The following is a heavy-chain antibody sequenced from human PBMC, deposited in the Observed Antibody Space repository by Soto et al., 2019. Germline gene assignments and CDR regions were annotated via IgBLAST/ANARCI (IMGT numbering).Heavy chain of an antibody. Sequence: SETLSLPCTLSDGSITSSSYYWSWIRQPPGKGLEWIRGFYYRGRSYYNPSLKSRGTLSVDTSKNQFSLTLNSVTAADAAVYYCARQRTTVVTQAYFDHWGYGRLCTVAS. CDR3: ARQRTTVVTQAYFDH. V-gene: IGHV4-39*01. CDR1: DGSITSSSYY. D-gene: IGHD4-17*01. CDR2: FYYRGRS. J-gene: IGHJ4*01.